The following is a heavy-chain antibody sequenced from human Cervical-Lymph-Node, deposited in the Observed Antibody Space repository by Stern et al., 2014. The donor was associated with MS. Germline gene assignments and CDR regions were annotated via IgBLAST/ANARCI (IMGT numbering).Heavy chain of an antibody. V-gene: IGHV1-69*01. Sequence: QVQLVQSGAEVKKPGSSVKVSCKATGDSFINYAISWVRQAPGQGLEWMGGTIPLFGEANYAQKFQGRVTISADASTSTTYMELTRLTSEDTAVYYCARGGYCTSAGCFRYHYYGMDVWGQGTTVTVSS. J-gene: IGHJ6*02. CDR2: TIPLFGEA. D-gene: IGHD2-2*01. CDR3: ARGGYCTSAGCFRYHYYGMDV. CDR1: GDSFINYA.